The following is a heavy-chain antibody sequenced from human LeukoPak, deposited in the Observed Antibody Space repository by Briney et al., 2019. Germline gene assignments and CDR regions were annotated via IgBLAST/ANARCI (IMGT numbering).Heavy chain of an antibody. CDR3: ARDRRDYDFWSGFELGYYYYGMDV. Sequence: GGSLRLSCAASGFTFSSYAMHWVRQAPGKGLEWVAVISYDGSNKYYADSVKGRFTISRDNSKNTLYLQMNSLRAEDTAVYYCARDRRDYDFWSGFELGYYYYGMDVWGQGTTVTVSS. J-gene: IGHJ6*02. CDR1: GFTFSSYA. D-gene: IGHD3-3*01. CDR2: ISYDGSNK. V-gene: IGHV3-30-3*01.